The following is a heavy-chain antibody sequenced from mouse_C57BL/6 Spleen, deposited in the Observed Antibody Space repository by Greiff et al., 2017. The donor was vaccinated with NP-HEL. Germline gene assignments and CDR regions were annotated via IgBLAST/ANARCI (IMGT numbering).Heavy chain of an antibody. CDR1: GYSFTGYY. CDR2: INPSTGGT. J-gene: IGHJ1*03. Sequence: EVQLQQSGPELVKPGASVKISCKASGYSFTGYYMNWVKQSPEKSLEWIGEINPSTGGTTYNQKFKAKATLTVDKSSSTAYMQLKSLTSEDSAVYYCARPFNWYFDVWGTGTTVTVSS. V-gene: IGHV1-42*01. CDR3: ARPFNWYFDV.